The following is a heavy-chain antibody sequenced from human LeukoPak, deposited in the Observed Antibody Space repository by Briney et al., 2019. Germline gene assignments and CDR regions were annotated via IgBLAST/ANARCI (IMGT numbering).Heavy chain of an antibody. CDR3: AKGDGRQWLAGHAFDI. V-gene: IGHV3-30*18. J-gene: IGHJ3*02. CDR2: ISYDGSNK. Sequence: GGSLRPSCAASGFTFSSYGMHWVRQAPGKGLEWVAVISYDGSNKYYADSVKGRFTISRDNSKNTLYLQMNSLRAEDTAVYYCAKGDGRQWLAGHAFDIWGQGTMVTVSS. D-gene: IGHD6-19*01. CDR1: GFTFSSYG.